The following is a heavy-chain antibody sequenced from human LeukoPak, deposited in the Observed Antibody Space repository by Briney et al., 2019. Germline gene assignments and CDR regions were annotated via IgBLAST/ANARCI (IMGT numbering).Heavy chain of an antibody. CDR1: XTXSSSX. D-gene: IGHD3-10*01. J-gene: IGHJ4*02. CDR3: ARDTTMVD. Sequence: XTXSSSXMSWVRQAPXKGLEWVSTMYSGGSTYYGDSVKGRFTISRDSSKSTLYLQMNTLRVEDSAVYFCARDTTMVDWGQGTLVTVSS. V-gene: IGHV3-53*01. CDR2: MYSGGST.